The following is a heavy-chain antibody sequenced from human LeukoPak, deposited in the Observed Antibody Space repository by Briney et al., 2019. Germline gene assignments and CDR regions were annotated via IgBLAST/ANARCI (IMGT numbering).Heavy chain of an antibody. CDR1: GXSFTVYC. D-gene: IGHD4-17*01. Sequence: HGESLKISFKGSGXSFTVYCITWVRQMPGKGLEWMGTIDPSDSYTNYGPSFQGHVTISADKSINSAYLQWSSLKTSDSAIYYCARHFYGDYAFDSWGQGTLVTVSS. CDR2: IDPSDSYT. CDR3: ARHFYGDYAFDS. J-gene: IGHJ4*02. V-gene: IGHV5-10-1*01.